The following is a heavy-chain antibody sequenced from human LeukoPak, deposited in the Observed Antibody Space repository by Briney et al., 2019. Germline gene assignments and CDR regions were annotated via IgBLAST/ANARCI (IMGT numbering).Heavy chain of an antibody. J-gene: IGHJ4*02. CDR3: ARADTTGYPNFDS. CDR2: VYYSGST. D-gene: IGHD3-22*01. V-gene: IGHV4-39*01. CDR1: GGSVSSKTYY. Sequence: SETLSLTCTVSGGSVSSKTYYWGWIRQTPGKGLEWIGNVYYSGSTYKNPSLQSRVTIFIDTSKNQFSLILSSVTAADTAIYYCARADTTGYPNFDSWGQGTLVTVSS.